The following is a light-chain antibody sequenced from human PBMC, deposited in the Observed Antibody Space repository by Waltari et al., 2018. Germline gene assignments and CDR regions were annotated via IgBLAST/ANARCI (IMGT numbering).Light chain of an antibody. CDR1: SGHSSNI. CDR2: VNSDGSH. V-gene: IGLV4-69*01. J-gene: IGLJ3*02. CDR3: QTGGHGTWV. Sequence: QLVLTQSPSASASLGASVKLTCTLSSGHSSNIIAWLQQPPGKGPRYLMKVNSDGSHSKGDEIPDRFSGSSSGAERYLTISSVQSEDEADYYCQTGGHGTWVFGGGTTLTVL.